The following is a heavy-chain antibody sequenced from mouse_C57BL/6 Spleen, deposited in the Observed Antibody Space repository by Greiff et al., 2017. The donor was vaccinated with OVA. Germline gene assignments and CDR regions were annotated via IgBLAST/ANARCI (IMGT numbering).Heavy chain of an antibody. Sequence: QLQQPGAELVKPGASVKMSCKASGYTFTSYWITWVKQRPGQGLEWIGDIYPGSGSTNYNEKFKSKAKLPVDTSSSTAYMPLSSLTSEDSAVYYCARCEDYFDYWGQGTTLTVSS. V-gene: IGHV1-55*01. CDR2: IYPGSGST. CDR3: ARCEDYFDY. J-gene: IGHJ2*01. CDR1: GYTFTSYW.